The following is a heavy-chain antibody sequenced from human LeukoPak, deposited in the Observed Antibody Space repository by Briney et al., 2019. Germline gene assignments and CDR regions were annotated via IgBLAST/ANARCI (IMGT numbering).Heavy chain of an antibody. CDR1: GFTLSSYT. Sequence: GGSLRLSCTASGFTLSSYTMNWVRQAPGKGLECVSSISSSSSDIYYADSVKGRFTISRDNAKNSLYLQMNSLRAEDTAMYYCARAKYCSGGNCYSADYWGQGTLVTVSS. CDR3: ARAKYCSGGNCYSADY. CDR2: ISSSSSDI. V-gene: IGHV3-21*01. D-gene: IGHD2-15*01. J-gene: IGHJ4*02.